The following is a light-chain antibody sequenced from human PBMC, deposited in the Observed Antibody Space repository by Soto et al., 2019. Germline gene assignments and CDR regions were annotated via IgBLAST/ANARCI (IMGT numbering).Light chain of an antibody. CDR3: AAWDDSLVV. CDR1: SSNIASNY. J-gene: IGLJ2*01. Sequence: QSVLTQPPSVSAAPGQRVTISCSGTSSNIASNYVSWYQQFPGTAPRLLIYDDNKRPSGIPDRFSASKSGTSASLAISGLRSEDEADYYCAAWDDSLVVFGGGTKLTVL. CDR2: DDN. V-gene: IGLV1-51*01.